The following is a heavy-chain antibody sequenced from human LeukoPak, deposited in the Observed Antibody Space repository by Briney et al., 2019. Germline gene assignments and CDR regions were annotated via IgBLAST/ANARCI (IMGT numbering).Heavy chain of an antibody. J-gene: IGHJ4*02. V-gene: IGHV3-11*01. CDR3: ARDYYDSSGYSPLWY. Sequence: PGGSLRLSCAASGFTFSDCYMSWIRQAPGKGLEWVSYISSSGSTIYYADSVKGRFTISRDNAKNSLYLQMNSLRAEDTAVYYCARDYYDSSGYSPLWYWGQGTLVTVSS. CDR1: GFTFSDCY. CDR2: ISSSGSTI. D-gene: IGHD3-22*01.